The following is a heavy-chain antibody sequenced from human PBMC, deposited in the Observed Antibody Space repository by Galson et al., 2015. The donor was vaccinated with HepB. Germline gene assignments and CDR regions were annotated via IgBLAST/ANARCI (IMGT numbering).Heavy chain of an antibody. V-gene: IGHV3-30*04. Sequence: SLRLSCAASGFTFSSYAMHWVRQAPGKGLEWVAVISYDGSNKYYADSVKGRFTISRDNSKNTLYLQMNSLRAEDTAVYYCARGITPGPNWFDPWGQGTLVTVSS. CDR2: ISYDGSNK. J-gene: IGHJ5*02. D-gene: IGHD3-16*01. CDR1: GFTFSSYA. CDR3: ARGITPGPNWFDP.